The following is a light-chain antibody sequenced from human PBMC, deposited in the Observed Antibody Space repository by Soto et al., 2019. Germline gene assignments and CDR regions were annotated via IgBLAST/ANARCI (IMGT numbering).Light chain of an antibody. J-gene: IGKJ4*01. V-gene: IGKV1-27*01. CDR2: AAS. CDR1: QGISHY. Sequence: DIQMTQSPSSLSASVGDRVTISCRASQGISHYLAWYQQRPGKAPKLLIYAASTLQSGVPSRFSGGGSGTAFTLTISSLQPEDVATYYCQNYNSAPSFGGGTKVEIK. CDR3: QNYNSAPS.